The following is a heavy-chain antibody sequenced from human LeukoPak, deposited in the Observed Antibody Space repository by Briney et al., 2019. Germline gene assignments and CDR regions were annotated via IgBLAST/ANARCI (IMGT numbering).Heavy chain of an antibody. CDR3: ARVYDPNPGIAADGGGLFDF. D-gene: IGHD6-13*01. J-gene: IGHJ4*02. CDR2: MNPNSGNT. CDR1: GYTFTSYD. V-gene: IGHV1-8*03. Sequence: GAPVKVSCKASGYTFTSYDINWMRQATGQGLEWMGWMNPNSGNTAYAQKFQGRVTITRNTSVSTAYMELSSLRSEDTAVYYCARVYDPNPGIAADGGGLFDFWGQGTLVTVSS.